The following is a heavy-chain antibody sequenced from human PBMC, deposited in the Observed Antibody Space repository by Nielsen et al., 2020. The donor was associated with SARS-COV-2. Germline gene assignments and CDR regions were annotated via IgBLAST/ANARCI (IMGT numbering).Heavy chain of an antibody. D-gene: IGHD3-22*01. V-gene: IGHV3-74*01. J-gene: IGHJ4*02. CDR3: VRVRDDGHYYDTGPFDD. Sequence: GESLKISCAGSGFTFGGYYMNWVRQAPGKGLMWVSRINSDGSRSAYADAVKGRFIMSRDNARDTLSLQMNSLSVEDTAVYYCVRVRDDGHYYDTGPFDDWGQGALVTVSS. CDR2: INSDGSRS. CDR1: GFTFGGYY.